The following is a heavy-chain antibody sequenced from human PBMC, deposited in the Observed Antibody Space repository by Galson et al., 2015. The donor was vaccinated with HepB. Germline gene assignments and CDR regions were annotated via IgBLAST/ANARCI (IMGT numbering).Heavy chain of an antibody. D-gene: IGHD5-18*01. CDR3: AGRAGYSYGYGFDY. J-gene: IGHJ4*02. Sequence: CAISGDSVSSNSAAWNWIRQSPSRGIEWLGRTYYRSKWYNDYAVSVKSRITINPDTSKNQFSLQLNSVTAEDTAVYYCAGRAGYSYGYGFDYWGQGTLVTVSS. CDR1: GDSVSSNSAA. CDR2: TYYRSKWYN. V-gene: IGHV6-1*01.